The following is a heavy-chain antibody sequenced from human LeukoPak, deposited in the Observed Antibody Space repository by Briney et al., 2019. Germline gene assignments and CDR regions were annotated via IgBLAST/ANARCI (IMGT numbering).Heavy chain of an antibody. CDR2: MHYSGRR. V-gene: IGHV4-61*08. CDR1: GGSVSSADYY. J-gene: IGHJ4*02. CDR3: ARGGVGATYVGFDY. Sequence: PSETLSLTCTGSGGSVSSADYYWNWIRQLPGKGLEWIGYMHYSGRRNYNPSLKSRVTISVDTSKNQFSLKLSSVTAADTAVYYCARGGVGATYVGFDYWGQGTLVTVSS. D-gene: IGHD1-26*01.